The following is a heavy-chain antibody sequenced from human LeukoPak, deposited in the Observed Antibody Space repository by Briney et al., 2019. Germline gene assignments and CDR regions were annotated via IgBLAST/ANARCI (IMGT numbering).Heavy chain of an antibody. CDR3: AKDSGSNYYGSGSPDY. CDR1: GFTFSSYA. D-gene: IGHD3-10*01. J-gene: IGHJ4*02. CDR2: ISGSGGST. V-gene: IGHV3-23*01. Sequence: GGSLRLSCAASGFTFSSYAMRWVRQAPGKGLEWVSAISGSGGSTYYADSVKGRFTISRDNSKNTLYLQMNSLRAEDTAVYYCAKDSGSNYYGSGSPDYWGQGTLVTVSS.